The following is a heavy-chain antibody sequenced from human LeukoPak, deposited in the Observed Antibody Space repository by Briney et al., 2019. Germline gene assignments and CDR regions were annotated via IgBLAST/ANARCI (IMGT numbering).Heavy chain of an antibody. CDR1: GFTFSSYA. Sequence: GGSLRLSCSASGFTFSSYAMHWVRQAPGKGLEYVSAISSNGGSTYYADSVKGRFTISRDNSKNTLYLQMSSLRAEDTAVYYCAKGREPKPADLDYWGQGTLVTVSS. J-gene: IGHJ4*02. CDR3: AKGREPKPADLDY. V-gene: IGHV3-64D*06. D-gene: IGHD2-2*01. CDR2: ISSNGGST.